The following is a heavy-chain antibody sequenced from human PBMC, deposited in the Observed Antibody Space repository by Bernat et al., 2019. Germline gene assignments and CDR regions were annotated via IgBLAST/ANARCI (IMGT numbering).Heavy chain of an antibody. Sequence: QLQLQESGPGLVKPSETPSLTCTVSGGSISSSSYYWGWIRQPPGKGLEWIGSIYYSGSTYYNPSLKSRVTISVDTSKNQFSMKLSSVTAADTAVYYCARHLEAMGTPNWFDPWGQGTLVTVSS. D-gene: IGHD7-27*01. J-gene: IGHJ5*02. CDR3: ARHLEAMGTPNWFDP. CDR2: IYYSGST. CDR1: GGSISSSSYY. V-gene: IGHV4-39*01.